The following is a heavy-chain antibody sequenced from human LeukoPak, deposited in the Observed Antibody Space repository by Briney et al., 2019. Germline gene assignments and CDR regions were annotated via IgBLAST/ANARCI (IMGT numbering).Heavy chain of an antibody. D-gene: IGHD2-2*02. Sequence: SETLSLTCTVSGGSISSYYWSWIRQPPGKGLEWIGEINHSGSTNYNPSLKSRVTISVDTSKNQFSLKLSSVTAADTAVYYCARVKLSRSCSSTSCYRPPKYYFDYWGQGTLVTVSS. CDR2: INHSGST. J-gene: IGHJ4*02. V-gene: IGHV4-34*01. CDR1: GGSISSYY. CDR3: ARVKLSRSCSSTSCYRPPKYYFDY.